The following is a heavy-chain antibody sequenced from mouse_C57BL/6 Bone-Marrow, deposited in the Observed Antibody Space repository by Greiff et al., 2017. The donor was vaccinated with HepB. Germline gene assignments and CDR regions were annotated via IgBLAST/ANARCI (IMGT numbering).Heavy chain of an antibody. Sequence: VQLKESGGDLVKPGGSLKLSCAASGFTFSSYGMSWVRQTPDKRLEWVATISSGGSYTYYPDSVKGRFTISRDNAKNTLYLQMSSLKSEDTAMYYCARGGYAMDYWGKGTSVTVSS. J-gene: IGHJ4*01. V-gene: IGHV5-6*01. CDR3: ARGGYAMDY. CDR1: GFTFSSYG. CDR2: ISSGGSYT.